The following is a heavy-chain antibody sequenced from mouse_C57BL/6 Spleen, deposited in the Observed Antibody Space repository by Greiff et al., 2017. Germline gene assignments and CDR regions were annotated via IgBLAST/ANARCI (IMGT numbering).Heavy chain of an antibody. Sequence: DVMLVESGGGLVKPGGSLKLSCAASGFTFSSYAMSWVRQTPEKRLEWVATISDGGSYTYYPDNVKGRFTISRDNAKNNLSLQMSHLKSEDTAMYYCARDPFAYWGQGTLVTVSA. CDR2: ISDGGSYT. CDR1: GFTFSSYA. V-gene: IGHV5-4*01. J-gene: IGHJ3*01. CDR3: ARDPFAY.